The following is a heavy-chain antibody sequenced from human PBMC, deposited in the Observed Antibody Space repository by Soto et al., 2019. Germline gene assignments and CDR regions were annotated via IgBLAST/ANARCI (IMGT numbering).Heavy chain of an antibody. V-gene: IGHV6-1*01. CDR1: VGSVSSNSAL. D-gene: IGHD6-19*01. CDR2: TYYTSKWYN. Sequence: PSQTLSLTCAISVGSVSSNSALWNWIRQSPSRGLEWLGRTYYTSKWYNDYAVSVKSRLTINADTSKNQFSLQLTSVTPEDTAVYYCARLTSSGWSYYYGMDVWGLGTTVTVSS. J-gene: IGHJ6*02. CDR3: ARLTSSGWSYYYGMDV.